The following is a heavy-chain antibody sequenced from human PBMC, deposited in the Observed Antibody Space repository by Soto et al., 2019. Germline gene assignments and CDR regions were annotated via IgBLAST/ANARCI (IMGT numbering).Heavy chain of an antibody. D-gene: IGHD6-19*01. CDR2: IWYDGSNK. J-gene: IGHJ4*02. V-gene: IGHV3-33*01. CDR1: GFTFSSYG. Sequence: QVQLVESGGGVVQPGRSLRLSCAASGFTFSSYGMHWVGQAPGKGLEWVAVIWYDGSNKYYADSVKGRFTISRDNSKNTLYLQMNSLRAEDTAVYYCARGARIMAGTSVVGNYFDYWGQGTLVTVSS. CDR3: ARGARIMAGTSVVGNYFDY.